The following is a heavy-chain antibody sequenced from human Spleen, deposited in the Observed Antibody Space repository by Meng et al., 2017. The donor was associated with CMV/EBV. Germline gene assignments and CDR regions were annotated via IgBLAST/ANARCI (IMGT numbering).Heavy chain of an antibody. CDR1: GDSVSSNSAA. J-gene: IGHJ4*02. D-gene: IGHD4-17*01. CDR3: ARDDYGYYFDY. CDR2: TYYRSKWYN. Sequence: ISGDSVSSNSAAWNWIRPSPSRGLEWLGRTYYRSKWYNDYALSVKGRITVNPDTSKNQFSLQLNSVTPEDTAVYYCARDDYGYYFDYWGQGTLVTVSS. V-gene: IGHV6-1*01.